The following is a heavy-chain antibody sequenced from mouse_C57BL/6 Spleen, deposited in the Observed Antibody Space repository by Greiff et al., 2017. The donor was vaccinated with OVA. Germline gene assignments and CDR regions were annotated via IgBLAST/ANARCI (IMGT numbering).Heavy chain of an antibody. J-gene: IGHJ2*01. CDR1: GFTFTDYY. V-gene: IGHV7-3*01. D-gene: IGHD1-1*01. Sequence: EVQGVESGGGLVQPGGSLSLSCAASGFTFTDYYMSWVRQPPGKALEWLGFIRNKANGYTTEYSASVKGRFTISRDNSQSILYLQMNALRAEDSATDYCARYEGSSFYYFDYWGQGTTLTVSS. CDR2: IRNKANGYTT. CDR3: ARYEGSSFYYFDY.